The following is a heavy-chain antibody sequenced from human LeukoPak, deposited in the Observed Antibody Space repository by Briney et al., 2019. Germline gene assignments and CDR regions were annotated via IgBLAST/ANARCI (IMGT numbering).Heavy chain of an antibody. CDR3: ARDRRQQLVPVY. CDR2: IIPIFGTA. V-gene: IGHV1-69*13. D-gene: IGHD6-13*01. Sequence: ASVKVSCKASGGTFSSYAISWVRQAPGQGHEWMGGIIPIFGTANYAQKFQGRVTITADESTSTAYMELSSLRSEDTAVYYCARDRRQQLVPVYWGQGTLVTVSS. CDR1: GGTFSSYA. J-gene: IGHJ4*02.